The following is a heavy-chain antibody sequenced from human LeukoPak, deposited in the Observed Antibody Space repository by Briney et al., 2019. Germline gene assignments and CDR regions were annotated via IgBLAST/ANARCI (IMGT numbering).Heavy chain of an antibody. CDR2: IKQDGSEK. CDR3: AKDSHWILFDD. V-gene: IGHV3-7*03. Sequence: GGSLRLSCAASGFTFSSYAMSWVRQAPGKGLEWVANIKQDGSEKYYVDSVKGRFTISRDSAENTVYLQMDSLRDEDTAVYYCAKDSHWILFDDWGQGTLVTVSS. D-gene: IGHD2-2*03. CDR1: GFTFSSYA. J-gene: IGHJ4*02.